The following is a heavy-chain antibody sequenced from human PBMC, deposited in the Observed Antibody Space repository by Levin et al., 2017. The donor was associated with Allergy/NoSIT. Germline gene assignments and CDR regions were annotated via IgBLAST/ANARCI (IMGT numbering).Heavy chain of an antibody. D-gene: IGHD1-26*01. CDR3: AKDRYSGSPDYFDY. Sequence: GESLKISCAASGFTFSSNAMSWVRQAPGKGLEWVSAISGSGGSIYYADSVKGRFTISRDNSKNTLYLQMNSLRAEDTAVYYCAKDRYSGSPDYFDYWGQGTLVTVSS. CDR2: ISGSGGSI. CDR1: GFTFSSNA. J-gene: IGHJ4*02. V-gene: IGHV3-23*01.